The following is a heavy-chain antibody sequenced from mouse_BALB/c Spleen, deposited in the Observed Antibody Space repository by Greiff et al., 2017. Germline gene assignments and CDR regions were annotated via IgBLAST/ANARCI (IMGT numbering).Heavy chain of an antibody. CDR2: ISYSGST. D-gene: IGHD1-1*01. CDR3: ARGDYYYGSFDY. J-gene: IGHJ2*01. CDR1: GYSITSDYA. V-gene: IGHV3-2*02. Sequence: EVQLVESGPGLVKPSQSLSLTCTVTGYSITSDYAWNWIRQFPGNKLEWMGYISYSGSTSYNPSLKSRISITRDTSKNQFFLQLNSVTTEDTATYYCARGDYYYGSFDYWGQGTTLTVSS.